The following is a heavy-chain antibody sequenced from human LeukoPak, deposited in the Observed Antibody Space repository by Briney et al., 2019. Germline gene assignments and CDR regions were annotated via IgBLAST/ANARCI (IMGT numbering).Heavy chain of an antibody. CDR2: IYYSGST. Sequence: SQTLSLTCTVSGGSISSGDYYWSWIRQPPGKGLEWIGYIYYSGSTYYNPSLKSRVTISVDTSKNQFSLKLSSLTAADTAVYYCARAFPLGNWFDPWGQGTLVTVSS. CDR1: GGSISSGDYY. D-gene: IGHD3-16*01. J-gene: IGHJ5*02. V-gene: IGHV4-30-4*08. CDR3: ARAFPLGNWFDP.